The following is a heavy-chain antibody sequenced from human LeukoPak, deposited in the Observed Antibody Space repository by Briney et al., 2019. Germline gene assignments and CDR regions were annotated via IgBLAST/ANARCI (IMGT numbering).Heavy chain of an antibody. CDR3: ARSNYDFWSGYYMSRGYYFDY. D-gene: IGHD3-3*01. J-gene: IGHJ4*02. CDR2: IYHSGST. Sequence: PSETLSLTCAVSGYSMSSGYYGGWIRQPPGKGLEWIGSIYHSGSTYYNPSLKSRVTISVDTSKNQFSLKLSSVTAADTAVYYCARSNYDFWSGYYMSRGYYFDYWGQGTLVTVSS. CDR1: GYSMSSGYY. V-gene: IGHV4-38-2*01.